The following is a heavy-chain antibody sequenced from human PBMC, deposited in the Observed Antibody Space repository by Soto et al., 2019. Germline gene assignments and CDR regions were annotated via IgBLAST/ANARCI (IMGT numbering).Heavy chain of an antibody. CDR3: ARHPYGNYPPGGGRY. CDR2: ISSSSSTI. J-gene: IGHJ4*02. Sequence: EVQVVESGGGLVQPGGSLRLSCAASGFTFSTYSMNWVRQAPGKGLEWVSYISSSSSTIYYADSVKGRFTISRDNAKNSLYLHMNSLGDEDTAVYYCARHPYGNYPPGGGRYWGQGTLVTVSS. V-gene: IGHV3-48*02. D-gene: IGHD4-17*01. CDR1: GFTFSTYS.